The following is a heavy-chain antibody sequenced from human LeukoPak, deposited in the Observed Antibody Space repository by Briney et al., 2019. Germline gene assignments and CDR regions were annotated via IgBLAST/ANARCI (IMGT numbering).Heavy chain of an antibody. CDR2: IRYDGSNK. V-gene: IGHV3-30*02. CDR1: GFTFSSYG. Sequence: PRGSLRLSCAASGFTFSSYGMHWVRQAPSKGLEWVAFIRYDGSNKYYADSVKGRSTISRDNSKNTLYLQMNSLRAEDTAVYYCANGRGYDSSGYYFYNWFDPWGQGTLVTVSS. D-gene: IGHD3-22*01. CDR3: ANGRGYDSSGYYFYNWFDP. J-gene: IGHJ5*02.